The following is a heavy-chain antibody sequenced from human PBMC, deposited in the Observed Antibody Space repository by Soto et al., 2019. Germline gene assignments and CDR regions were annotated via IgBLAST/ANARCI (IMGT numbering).Heavy chain of an antibody. V-gene: IGHV1-2*04. D-gene: IGHD4-17*01. CDR1: GYTFTGYY. CDR2: INPNSGGT. J-gene: IGHJ4*02. CDR3: ARVVDYGGNSGIDYFDY. Sequence: ASVKVSCKASGYTFTGYYMHWVRQAPGQGLEWMGWINPNSGGTNYAQKFQGWVTMTRDTSISTAYMELSRLRSDDTAAYYCARVVDYGGNSGIDYFDYWGQGTLVTVSS.